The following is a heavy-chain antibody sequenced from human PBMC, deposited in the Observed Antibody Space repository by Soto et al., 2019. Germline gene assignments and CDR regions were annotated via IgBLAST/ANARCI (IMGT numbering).Heavy chain of an antibody. CDR3: ASHTGSSPEGRYYYGMDV. CDR1: GGTFSSYA. D-gene: IGHD1-26*01. Sequence: QVQLVQSGAEVKKPGSSVKVSCKASGGTFSSYAISWVRQAPGQGLEWMGGLIPIFGTADYAQPFQGRVTITADKSTSPAYMELSSLRSEDTAVYYCASHTGSSPEGRYYYGMDVWGQGTTVTVSS. CDR2: LIPIFGTA. J-gene: IGHJ6*02. V-gene: IGHV1-69*14.